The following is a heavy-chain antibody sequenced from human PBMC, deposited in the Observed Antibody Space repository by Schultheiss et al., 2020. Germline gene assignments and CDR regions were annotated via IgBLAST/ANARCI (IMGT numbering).Heavy chain of an antibody. J-gene: IGHJ6*02. Sequence: GGSLRLSCGAFGFTFSSSTINWVRQAPGKGLEWVSSISGDSTFINYAHSVQGRFTISRDNTKNSLYLQMNSLRAEDTAVYYCARWREAVDLYSMDVWGQGTTVTVSS. CDR1: GFTFSSST. D-gene: IGHD6-19*01. CDR2: ISGDSTFI. CDR3: ARWREAVDLYSMDV. V-gene: IGHV3-21*01.